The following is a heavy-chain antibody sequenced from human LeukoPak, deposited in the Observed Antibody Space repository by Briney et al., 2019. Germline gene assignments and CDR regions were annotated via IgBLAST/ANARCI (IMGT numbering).Heavy chain of an antibody. D-gene: IGHD3-16*01. CDR3: ANSHKNAPGVF. CDR2: ISGGAGPT. V-gene: IGHV3-23*01. CDR1: GFTLINFA. Sequence: QPGGSLRLSCAASGFTLINFAMTWDRRAPGKGLEWVSTISGGAGPTYYADSVKGRFTISSDNSRNTLYLQMNSLRAEDTALYFCANSHKNAPGVFWGQGTLVTVSS. J-gene: IGHJ4*02.